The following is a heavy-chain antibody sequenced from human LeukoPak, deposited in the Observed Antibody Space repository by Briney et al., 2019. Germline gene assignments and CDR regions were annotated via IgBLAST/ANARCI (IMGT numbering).Heavy chain of an antibody. CDR3: ARDVLRDSSGYYYVLFDY. CDR1: GYTFTSYG. Sequence: ASVEVSCKASGYTFTSYGISWVRQAPGQGREWMGWISAYNGNTNYAQKLQGRVTMTTDTSTGTANMELRSLRSDDTAVYYCARDVLRDSSGYYYVLFDYWGQGTLVTVSS. D-gene: IGHD3-22*01. J-gene: IGHJ4*02. CDR2: ISAYNGNT. V-gene: IGHV1-18*01.